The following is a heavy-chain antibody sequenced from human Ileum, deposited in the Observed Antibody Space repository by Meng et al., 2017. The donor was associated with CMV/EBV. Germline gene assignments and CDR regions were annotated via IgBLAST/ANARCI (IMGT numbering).Heavy chain of an antibody. V-gene: IGHV3-30-3*01. Sequence: GGSLKISCAASGFTFSSYAMHWVRQAPGTGLEWVAVISYDGSNKYYADSVKGRFTISRDNSKNTLYLQMDSLRAEDTAVYYCARDMSCGTYGMDVWGQGTTVTVSS. J-gene: IGHJ6*02. CDR2: ISYDGSNK. D-gene: IGHD2-15*01. CDR3: ARDMSCGTYGMDV. CDR1: GFTFSSYA.